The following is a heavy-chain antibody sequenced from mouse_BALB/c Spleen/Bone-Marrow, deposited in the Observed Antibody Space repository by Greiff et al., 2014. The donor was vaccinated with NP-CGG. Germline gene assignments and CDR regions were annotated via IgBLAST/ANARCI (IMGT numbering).Heavy chain of an antibody. CDR3: ARDENVGIYWYFDV. CDR2: IRNKANGYTT. V-gene: IGHV7-3*02. CDR1: GFTFTDYY. Sequence: EVQGVESGGGSVQPGGSLRLSCATSGFTFTDYYMSWVRQPPGKALEWLGFIRNKANGYTTEYGASVKGRLTISRDNSQRILYLQMNTLRAEDSATYYCARDENVGIYWYFDVWGAGTTVIVSS. J-gene: IGHJ1*01.